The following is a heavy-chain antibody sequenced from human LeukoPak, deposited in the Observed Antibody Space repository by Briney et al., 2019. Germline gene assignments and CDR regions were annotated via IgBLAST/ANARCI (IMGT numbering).Heavy chain of an antibody. J-gene: IGHJ6*02. CDR1: GFTFSRYN. D-gene: IGHD6-13*01. CDR3: ARSASSSWYGLDV. V-gene: IGHV3-21*01. Sequence: GGSLRLSCAASGFTFSRYNMHWVRQAPGKGLEWVSSISSSSTHIYYADFLKGRSTISRDNAKNSLYLQVNSLRAEDTSVYYCARSASSSWYGLDVWGQGTTVTVSS. CDR2: ISSSSTHI.